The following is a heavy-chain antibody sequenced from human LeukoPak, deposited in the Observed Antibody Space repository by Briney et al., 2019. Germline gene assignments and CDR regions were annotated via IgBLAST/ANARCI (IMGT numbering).Heavy chain of an antibody. D-gene: IGHD3-10*01. Sequence: KASETLSLTCAVYGGSFSGYYWSWIRQPPGKGLEGIGEINHSGSTNYNPSLKSRVTISVDTSKNQFSLKLSSVTAADTAVYYCARDSGTTGEVKFDPWGQGTLVTVSS. CDR3: ARDSGTTGEVKFDP. J-gene: IGHJ5*02. V-gene: IGHV4-34*01. CDR2: INHSGST. CDR1: GGSFSGYY.